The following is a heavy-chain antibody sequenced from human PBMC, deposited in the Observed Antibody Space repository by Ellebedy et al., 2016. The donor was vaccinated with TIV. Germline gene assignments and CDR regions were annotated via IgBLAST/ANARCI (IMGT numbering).Heavy chain of an antibody. CDR1: GFTFGDFA. Sequence: GESLKISCSGSGFTFGDFAVIWVRQAPGKGLEWVGFISSKRYGGKPEYAASVQGRFTISRDDSKSIAYLQMDSRKSEDTAIYYCTRNPRRGAATYPFDYWGQGQLVTVSS. D-gene: IGHD4/OR15-4a*01. CDR3: TRNPRRGAATYPFDY. J-gene: IGHJ4*02. CDR2: ISSKRYGGKP. V-gene: IGHV3-49*04.